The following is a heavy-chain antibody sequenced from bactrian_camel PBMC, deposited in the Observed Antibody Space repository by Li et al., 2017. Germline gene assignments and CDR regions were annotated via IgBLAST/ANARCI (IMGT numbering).Heavy chain of an antibody. CDR1: GFTFSSRW. J-gene: IGHJ4*01. D-gene: IGHD1*01. CDR3: AAVRTRSSSVCAALGAKPSAFIY. V-gene: IGHV3S1*01. CDR2: MTSSGGVA. Sequence: VQLVESGGDLVQPGGSLRLSCAASGFTFSSRWMYWVRQAPGKGLEWVSTITSTMTSSGGVAEYADSVKGRFAISQDISKNTLTLQMSSLQSEDTATYFCAAVRTRSSSVCAALGAKPSAFIYWGQGTQVTVS.